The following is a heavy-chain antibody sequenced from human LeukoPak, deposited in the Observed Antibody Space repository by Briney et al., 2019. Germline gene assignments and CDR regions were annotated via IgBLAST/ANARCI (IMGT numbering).Heavy chain of an antibody. J-gene: IGHJ4*02. CDR2: ISYDGSNK. CDR1: GFTFSSYA. V-gene: IGHV3-30-3*01. Sequence: GRSLRLSCAASGFTFSSYAMHWVRQAPDKGLEWVAVISYDGSNKYYADSVKGRFTISRDNSKNTLYLQMNSLRAEDTAVYYCARGPLWFGELLLDYWGQGTLVTVSS. CDR3: ARGPLWFGELLLDY. D-gene: IGHD3-10*01.